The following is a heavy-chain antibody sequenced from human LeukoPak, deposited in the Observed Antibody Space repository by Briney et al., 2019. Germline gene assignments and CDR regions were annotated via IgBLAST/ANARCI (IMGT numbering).Heavy chain of an antibody. CDR2: INHSGST. D-gene: IGHD6-13*01. CDR1: GGSFSGYY. CDR3: ARHGLNSSSWLYYYYYMDV. V-gene: IGHV4-34*01. J-gene: IGHJ6*03. Sequence: SETLSLTCAVYGGSFSGYYWSWIRQPPGKGLEWIGEINHSGSTNYNPSLKSRVTISVDTSKNQFSLKLSSVTAADTAVYHCARHGLNSSSWLYYYYYMDVWGKGTTVTISS.